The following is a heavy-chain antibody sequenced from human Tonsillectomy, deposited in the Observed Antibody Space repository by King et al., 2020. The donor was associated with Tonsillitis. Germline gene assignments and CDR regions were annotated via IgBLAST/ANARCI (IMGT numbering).Heavy chain of an antibody. J-gene: IGHJ6*02. CDR1: GFTFSSYG. CDR2: ISYDVTNK. CDR3: AIDRKAARPKPNHYYYSGMDV. V-gene: IGHV3-30*03. Sequence: VQLVESGGGVVQPGRSLRLSCAASGFTFSSYGMHWVRQAPGKGLEWVAVISYDVTNKYYADSVKGRFTISRDNSKNTLYLQMNSLRAEDTAVYYCAIDRKAARPKPNHYYYSGMDVWGQGTTVTVSS. D-gene: IGHD6-6*01.